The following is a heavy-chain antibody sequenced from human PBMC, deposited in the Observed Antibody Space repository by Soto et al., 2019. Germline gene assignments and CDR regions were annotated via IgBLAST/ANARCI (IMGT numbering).Heavy chain of an antibody. CDR1: GFSFSSYA. Sequence: VQLLESGGGLVQPGGSLRLSCAASGFSFSSYAMVWVRQAPGKGLEWVSVISARGGSSYFADSVKGRFTISRDNSKNTLYLQMNSLRAEDTAVYYCARAHSGSYLYFDSWGQGTLVTVSS. J-gene: IGHJ4*02. CDR2: ISARGGSS. D-gene: IGHD1-26*01. V-gene: IGHV3-23*01. CDR3: ARAHSGSYLYFDS.